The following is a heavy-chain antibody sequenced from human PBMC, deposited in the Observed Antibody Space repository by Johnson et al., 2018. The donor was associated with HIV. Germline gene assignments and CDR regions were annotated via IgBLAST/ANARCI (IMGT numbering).Heavy chain of an antibody. V-gene: IGHV3-9*01. CDR2: ISWNSGSI. D-gene: IGHD6-6*01. CDR3: AKDILFEYSSPWGGAFDI. Sequence: QLVESGGGLVQPGRSLRLSCAASGFTFDDYAMHWVRQAPGKGLEWVSGISWNSGSIGYADSVKGRFTISRDNAKNSLYLQMNSLRAEDTALYYCAKDILFEYSSPWGGAFDIWGQGTMVTVSS. J-gene: IGHJ3*02. CDR1: GFTFDDYA.